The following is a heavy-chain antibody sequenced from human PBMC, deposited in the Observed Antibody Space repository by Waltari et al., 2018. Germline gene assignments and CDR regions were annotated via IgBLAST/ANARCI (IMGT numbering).Heavy chain of an antibody. J-gene: IGHJ4*02. CDR2: INHNSGGT. V-gene: IGHV1-2*02. D-gene: IGHD6-6*01. Sequence: QVQLVQSGAEVKKPGASVKVSCKASGYTVTGYYMHWVRQAPGQGLEWMGWINHNSGGTNYAQKFQGRVTMTRDTSISTAYMELSRLRSDDTAVYYCARGQQLVPIYYFDYWGQGTLVTVSS. CDR1: GYTVTGYY. CDR3: ARGQQLVPIYYFDY.